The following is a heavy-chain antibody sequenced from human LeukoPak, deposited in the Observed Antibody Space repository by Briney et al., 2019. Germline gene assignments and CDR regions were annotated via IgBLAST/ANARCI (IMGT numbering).Heavy chain of an antibody. CDR2: ISSSSSYM. Sequence: GGSLRLSCAASGFTFSSYSMNWVRQAPGKGLEWVSSISSSSSYMYYADSVKGRFTISRDNAKNSLYLQMNSLRAEDTAVYYCARAPYDSSGYPFDYWGQGTLVTVSS. D-gene: IGHD3-22*01. V-gene: IGHV3-21*01. J-gene: IGHJ4*02. CDR3: ARAPYDSSGYPFDY. CDR1: GFTFSSYS.